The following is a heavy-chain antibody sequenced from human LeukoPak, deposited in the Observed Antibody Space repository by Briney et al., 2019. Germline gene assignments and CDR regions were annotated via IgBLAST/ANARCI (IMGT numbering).Heavy chain of an antibody. V-gene: IGHV1-2*02. Sequence: ASVKVSCKASGYTFTAYYIHWVRQAPGQGLEWMGWISPYTGGTNYAQKFQGRVTMTQDRSSNTVYMDLNRLTSDDTALYYCARATGDYDFWSGYYSNWFDPWGQGTLVTVSS. J-gene: IGHJ5*02. CDR3: ARATGDYDFWSGYYSNWFDP. D-gene: IGHD3-3*01. CDR1: GYTFTAYY. CDR2: ISPYTGGT.